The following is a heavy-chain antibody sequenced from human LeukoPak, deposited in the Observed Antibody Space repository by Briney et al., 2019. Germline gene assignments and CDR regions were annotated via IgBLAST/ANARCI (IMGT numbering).Heavy chain of an antibody. CDR1: GFIFSNYA. CDR3: ARSGDFDY. Sequence: PGGSLRLSCAASGFIFSNYAMHWVRQAPGKGLEWVSSISSSSSYIYYADSVKGRFTISRDNAKNSLYLQMNSLRAEDTAVYYCARSGDFDYWGQGTLVTVSS. V-gene: IGHV3-21*01. CDR2: ISSSSSYI. D-gene: IGHD3-10*01. J-gene: IGHJ4*02.